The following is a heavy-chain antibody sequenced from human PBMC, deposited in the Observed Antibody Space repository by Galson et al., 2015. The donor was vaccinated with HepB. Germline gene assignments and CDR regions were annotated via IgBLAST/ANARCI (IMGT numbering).Heavy chain of an antibody. Sequence: ETLSLTCTVSGGSITSGDYYWGWIRQPPGKGLEWIGSIFYTGDTYDRPSLKSRVTMSVDTSKNQFSLKLTSVTAADTAVYYCAREWHGSGSYFIDYWGQGILVTVSS. CDR3: AREWHGSGSYFIDY. CDR1: GGSITSGDYY. CDR2: IFYTGDT. J-gene: IGHJ4*02. D-gene: IGHD3-10*01. V-gene: IGHV4-39*07.